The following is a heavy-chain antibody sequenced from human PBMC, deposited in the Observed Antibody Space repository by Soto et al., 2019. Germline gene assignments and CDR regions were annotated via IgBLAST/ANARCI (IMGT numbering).Heavy chain of an antibody. J-gene: IGHJ5*02. V-gene: IGHV4-4*07. CDR2: IYTSGST. CDR1: GGSISSYY. D-gene: IGHD3-3*01. CDR3: ARDPKRFGVVPSNWFDP. Sequence: QVQLQESGPGLVKPSETLSLTCTVSGGSISSYYWSWIRQPAGKGLEWIGRIYTSGSTNYNPSPKSRVTISVDTSKNQFSLKLSSVTAADTAVYYCARDPKRFGVVPSNWFDPWGQGTMVTVSS.